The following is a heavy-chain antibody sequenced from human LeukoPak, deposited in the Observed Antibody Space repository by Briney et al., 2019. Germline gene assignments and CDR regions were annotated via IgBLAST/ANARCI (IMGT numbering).Heavy chain of an antibody. Sequence: AGGSLRLSCAASGFTFSSYGMHWVRQAPGKGLEWVAVISYDGSSEYFADSVKGRFTISRDNSKNTLYLHMNSLRPEDTAVYYCAKDNDHCTSNCRAFDYWGQGTLVTVPS. CDR3: AKDNDHCTSNCRAFDY. J-gene: IGHJ4*02. CDR2: ISYDGSSE. D-gene: IGHD4-11*01. V-gene: IGHV3-30*18. CDR1: GFTFSSYG.